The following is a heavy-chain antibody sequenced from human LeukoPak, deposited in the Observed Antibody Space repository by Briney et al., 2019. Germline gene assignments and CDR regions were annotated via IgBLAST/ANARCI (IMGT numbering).Heavy chain of an antibody. J-gene: IGHJ6*03. Sequence: GASVKVSCKASGGIFSSYAISWVRQAPGQGPEWMGGIIPIFGTANYAQKFQGRVTITTDESTSTAYMELSSLRSEDTAVYYCARGISSGPYYYYYMDVWGKGTTVTVSS. CDR1: GGIFSSYA. D-gene: IGHD6-19*01. CDR2: IIPIFGTA. V-gene: IGHV1-69*05. CDR3: ARGISSGPYYYYYMDV.